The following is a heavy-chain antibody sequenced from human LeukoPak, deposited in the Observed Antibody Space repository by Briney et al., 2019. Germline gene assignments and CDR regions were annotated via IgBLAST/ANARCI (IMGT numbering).Heavy chain of an antibody. CDR3: ARPPFYDFWSGYFES. J-gene: IGHJ5*01. D-gene: IGHD3-3*01. CDR2: IIPIFGTA. CDR1: GGTFSSYA. V-gene: IGHV1-69*01. Sequence: ASVKASCKASGGTFSSYAISWVRQAPGQGLEWMGGIIPIFGTANYAQKFQGRVTITADESTSTAYMELSSLRSEDTAVYYCARPPFYDFWSGYFESWGQGTLVTVSS.